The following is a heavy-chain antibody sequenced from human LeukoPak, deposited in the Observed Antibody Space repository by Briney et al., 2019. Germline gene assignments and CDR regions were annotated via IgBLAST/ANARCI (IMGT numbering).Heavy chain of an antibody. CDR3: ARGITMVRGVLRLHYFDY. J-gene: IGHJ4*02. CDR1: GGSISSSSYY. V-gene: IGHV4-39*07. D-gene: IGHD3-10*01. CDR2: IYYSGST. Sequence: SETLSLTCTVSGGSISSSSYYWAWIRQPPGKGLEWIGSIYYSGSTYYNPSLKSRVTISVDTSKNQFSLKLSSVTAADTAVYYCARGITMVRGVLRLHYFDYWGQGTLVTVSS.